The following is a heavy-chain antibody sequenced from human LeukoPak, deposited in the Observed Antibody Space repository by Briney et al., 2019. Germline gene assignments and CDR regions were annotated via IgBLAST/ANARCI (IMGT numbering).Heavy chain of an antibody. CDR1: GFTVSSYA. V-gene: IGHV3-23*01. CDR3: AKATPYDILTGYYISDY. D-gene: IGHD3-9*01. J-gene: IGHJ4*02. CDR2: ISGSGGST. Sequence: GSLRLSCAASGFTVSSYAMSWVRQAPGKGLEWVSAISGSGGSTYYADSVKGRFTISRDNSKNTLYLQMNSLRAEDTAVYYCAKATPYDILTGYYISDYWGQGTLVTVSS.